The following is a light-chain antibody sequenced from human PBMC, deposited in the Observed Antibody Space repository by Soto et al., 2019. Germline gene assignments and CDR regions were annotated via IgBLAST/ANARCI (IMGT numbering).Light chain of an antibody. CDR1: SSDVGGYNY. V-gene: IGLV2-8*01. J-gene: IGLJ2*01. CDR3: SSYAGSNNVL. Sequence: QSALTQPPSASGSPGQLVTISCTGTSSDVGGYNYVSWYQQHPGKAPKLMISEVSKRPSGVPDRFSGSKSGNTASLTVSGLQADDEADYYCSSYAGSNNVLFGGGTKLTVL. CDR2: EVS.